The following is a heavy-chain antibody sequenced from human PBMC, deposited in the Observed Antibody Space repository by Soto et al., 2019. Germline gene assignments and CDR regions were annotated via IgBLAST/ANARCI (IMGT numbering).Heavy chain of an antibody. D-gene: IGHD3-10*01. CDR1: GYTFTSYG. CDR2: ISTYNANT. J-gene: IGHJ4*02. V-gene: IGHV1-18*01. CDR3: GRASGSYYNSPFDY. Sequence: QVHLVQSGAEVKKPGASVKVSCKTSGYTFTSYGISWVRQAPGQGLEWMGWISTYNANTNYAQKLQGRVTMTTDTSTSTAYMELRGLRSNDTAVYYCGRASGSYYNSPFDYWGQGTLVTVSS.